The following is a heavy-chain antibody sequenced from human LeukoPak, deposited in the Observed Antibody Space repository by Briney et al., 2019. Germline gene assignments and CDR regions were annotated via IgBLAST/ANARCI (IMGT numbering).Heavy chain of an antibody. CDR2: INHSGST. Sequence: SETLSLTCAVYGGSFSGYYWSWIRQPPGKGLEWIGEINHSGSTNYNPPLKSRVTISVDTSKNQFSLKLSSVTAADTAVYYCARRGYYRFDPWGQGTLVTVSS. V-gene: IGHV4-34*01. J-gene: IGHJ5*02. CDR3: ARRGYYRFDP. D-gene: IGHD2-15*01. CDR1: GGSFSGYY.